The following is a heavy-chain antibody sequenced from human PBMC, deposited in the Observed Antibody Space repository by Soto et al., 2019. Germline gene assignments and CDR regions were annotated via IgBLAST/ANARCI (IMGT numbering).Heavy chain of an antibody. CDR1: GFTFSSYG. CDR2: ISYDGSNK. D-gene: IGHD5-12*01. CDR3: ASIVATSTTPDDFDY. J-gene: IGHJ4*02. V-gene: IGHV3-30*03. Sequence: QVQLVESGGGVVQPGRSLRLSCAASGFTFSSYGMHWVHQAPGKGLEWVAVISYDGSNKYYADSVKGRFTISRDNSKNTLYLQMNSLRAEDTAVYYCASIVATSTTPDDFDYWGQGTLVTVSS.